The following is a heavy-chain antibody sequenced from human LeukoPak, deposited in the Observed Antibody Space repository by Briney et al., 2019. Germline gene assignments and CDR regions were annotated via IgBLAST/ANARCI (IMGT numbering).Heavy chain of an antibody. Sequence: ASVKVSCKASGYTFTGYYMHWVRQAPGQGLEWMGWINTNSGGTNYAQKFQGRVTMTRDTSISTAYMELSRLRSDDTAVYYCARDVVWCSSTSCYGWFDPWGQGTLVTVSS. D-gene: IGHD2-2*01. CDR3: ARDVVWCSSTSCYGWFDP. J-gene: IGHJ5*02. CDR1: GYTFTGYY. CDR2: INTNSGGT. V-gene: IGHV1-2*02.